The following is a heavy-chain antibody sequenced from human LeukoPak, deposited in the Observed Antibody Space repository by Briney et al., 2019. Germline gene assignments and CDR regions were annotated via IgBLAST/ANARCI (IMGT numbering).Heavy chain of an antibody. V-gene: IGHV3-7*01. Sequence: TGGSLRLSYAASGFTFGNHWMTWVRQAPGKGLEWLAHIKEDGSETAYVDSVRGRFAISRDNAKNSLYLQMSSLRDEDTAVYYCARDRGFFLFDYWGQGTLVSVSS. CDR2: IKEDGSET. J-gene: IGHJ4*02. CDR1: GFTFGNHW. CDR3: ARDRGFFLFDY. D-gene: IGHD3-10*01.